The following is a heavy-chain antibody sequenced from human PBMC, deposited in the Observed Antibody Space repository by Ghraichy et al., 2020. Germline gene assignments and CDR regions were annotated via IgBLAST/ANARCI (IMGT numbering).Heavy chain of an antibody. D-gene: IGHD3-22*01. CDR2: FYSGGAS. J-gene: IGHJ4*02. CDR1: GVPLSSDSYY. CDR3: AKQPITLIVVGLEYYFDF. Sequence: SETLSLTCSVSGVPLSSDSYYWGWVRQPTGKGLEWVVSFYSGGASFYNPSLQSRVALSVDTSKNQFSLKLISVTAADTAVYYCAKQPITLIVVGLEYYFDFWGQGTMIAVAS. V-gene: IGHV4-39*01.